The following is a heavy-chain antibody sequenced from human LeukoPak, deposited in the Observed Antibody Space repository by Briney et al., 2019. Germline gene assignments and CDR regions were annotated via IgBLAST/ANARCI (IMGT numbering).Heavy chain of an antibody. D-gene: IGHD3-22*01. J-gene: IGHJ4*02. CDR3: AKDPYDSSGYYSGRAYYFDY. V-gene: IGHV3-33*06. CDR1: GFTFSSYG. CDR2: IWYDGSNK. Sequence: PGGSLRLSCAASGFTFSSYGMHWVRQAPGKGLEWVAVIWYDGSNKYYADSVKGRFTISRDNSKNTLYLQMNSLRAKDTAVYYCAKDPYDSSGYYSGRAYYFDYWGQGTLVTVSS.